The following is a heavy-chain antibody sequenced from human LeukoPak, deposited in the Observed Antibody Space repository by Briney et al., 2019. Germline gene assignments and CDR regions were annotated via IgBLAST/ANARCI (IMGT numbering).Heavy chain of an antibody. CDR2: INHSGST. D-gene: IGHD2-21*02. CDR1: GGSFSGYY. Sequence: SETLSLTCAVYGGSFSGYYWSWIRQPPGKGLEWIGEINHSGSTNYNPSLKSRVTISVDTSKNQFSLKLSSVTAADTAVYYCARVGAYCGGDCYWIDYWGQGTLVTVSS. J-gene: IGHJ4*02. CDR3: ARVGAYCGGDCYWIDY. V-gene: IGHV4-34*01.